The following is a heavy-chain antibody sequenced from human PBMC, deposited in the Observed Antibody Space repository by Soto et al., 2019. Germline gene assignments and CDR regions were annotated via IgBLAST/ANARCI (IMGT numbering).Heavy chain of an antibody. CDR2: IYYSGST. D-gene: IGHD5-12*01. Sequence: QVQLQESGPGLVKPSQTLSLTCTVSGGSISSGGYYWSWIRQHPGKGLEWIGYIYYSGSTYYNPSLKSRVTISVDTSKNQFSLKLSSVTAADTAVYYCARSGYVISRYPYYYMDVWGKGTTVTVSS. J-gene: IGHJ6*03. CDR1: GGSISSGGYY. V-gene: IGHV4-31*03. CDR3: ARSGYVISRYPYYYMDV.